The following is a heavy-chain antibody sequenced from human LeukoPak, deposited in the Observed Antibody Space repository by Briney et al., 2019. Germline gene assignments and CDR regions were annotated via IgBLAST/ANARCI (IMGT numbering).Heavy chain of an antibody. V-gene: IGHV3-23*01. J-gene: IGHJ6*02. CDR2: ISGSGGST. CDR3: AKERYCSSTSCYENYSYYGMDV. D-gene: IGHD2-2*01. Sequence: GGSLRLSCAASGFTFSSYAMSWVRQAPGKGLEWVSGISGSGGSTYYADSVEGRFTISRDNSKNTLYLQMNSLRAEDTAVYYCAKERYCSSTSCYENYSYYGMDVWGQGTTVTVSS. CDR1: GFTFSSYA.